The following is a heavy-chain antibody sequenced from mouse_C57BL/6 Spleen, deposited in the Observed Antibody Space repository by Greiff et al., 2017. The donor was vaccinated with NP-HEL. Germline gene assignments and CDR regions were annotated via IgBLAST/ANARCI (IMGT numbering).Heavy chain of an antibody. V-gene: IGHV3-1*01. D-gene: IGHD1-1*01. J-gene: IGHJ4*01. CDR3: ARDRGSSYAMDY. Sequence: EVMLVESGPGMVKPSQSLSLTCTVTGYSITSGYDWHWIRHFPGNKLEWMGYISYSGSTNYNPSLKSRISITHDTSKNHFFLKLNSVTTEDTATYYCARDRGSSYAMDYWGQGTSVTVSS. CDR1: GYSITSGYD. CDR2: ISYSGST.